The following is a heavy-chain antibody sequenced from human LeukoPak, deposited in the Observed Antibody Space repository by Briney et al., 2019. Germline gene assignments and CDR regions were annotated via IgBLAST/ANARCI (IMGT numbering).Heavy chain of an antibody. CDR1: GGSISSYY. CDR2: IYYSGST. Sequence: PSETLSLTCTVSGGSISSYYWRWIRQPPGKGLEWIGYIYYSGSTNCNPSLKSRVTISVDTSKNQFSLKLSSVPAADTAVYYCARGWDTAMALDYWGQGTLVTVSS. V-gene: IGHV4-59*01. CDR3: ARGWDTAMALDY. D-gene: IGHD5-18*01. J-gene: IGHJ4*02.